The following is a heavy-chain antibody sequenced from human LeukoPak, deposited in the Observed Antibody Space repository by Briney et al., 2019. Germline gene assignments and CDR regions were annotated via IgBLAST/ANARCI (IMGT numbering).Heavy chain of an antibody. CDR3: ARVIGFGELSLGH. V-gene: IGHV1-2*02. J-gene: IGHJ4*02. CDR2: INPKSGGT. CDR1: GYTFTGYY. D-gene: IGHD3-10*01. Sequence: ASVKVSCKASGYTFTGYYIHWVRQAPGQGLEWMGWINPKSGGTNYAQKFQGRVIITRDTSISTAYMELSRLRSDDTAVYFCARVIGFGELSLGHWGQGTLVTVSS.